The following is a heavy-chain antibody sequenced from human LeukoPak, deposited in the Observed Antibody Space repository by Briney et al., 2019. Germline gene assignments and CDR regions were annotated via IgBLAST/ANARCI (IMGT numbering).Heavy chain of an antibody. D-gene: IGHD3-10*01. CDR1: GGSFSGYY. CDR3: ARGPITMARGALRYYYGMDV. V-gene: IGHV4-34*01. Sequence: SETLSLTCAVYGGSFSGYYWSWIRQPPGKGLEWIGEINHSGSTNYNPSLKSRVTISVDTSKNQFSLKLSSVTAADTAVYYCARGPITMARGALRYYYGMDVWGKGTTVTVSS. CDR2: INHSGST. J-gene: IGHJ6*04.